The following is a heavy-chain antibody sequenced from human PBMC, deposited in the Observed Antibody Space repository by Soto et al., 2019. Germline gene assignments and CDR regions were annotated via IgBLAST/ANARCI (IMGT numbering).Heavy chain of an antibody. CDR1: GFTFSSYA. D-gene: IGHD5-12*01. V-gene: IGHV3-23*01. J-gene: IGHJ4*02. Sequence: EVQLLESGGGLVQPGGSLRLSCAASGFTFSSYAMSWVRQAPGKGLEWVSAISGSGGSTYYADSVKGRFTISRDNSKNTLYLQMNSLRAEDTAVYYCREAVDIVATVDYWGQGTLVTVSS. CDR3: REAVDIVATVDY. CDR2: ISGSGGST.